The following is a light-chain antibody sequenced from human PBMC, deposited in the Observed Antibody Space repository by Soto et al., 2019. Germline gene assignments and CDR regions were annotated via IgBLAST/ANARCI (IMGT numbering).Light chain of an antibody. CDR2: GAS. CDR1: QSVSSN. J-gene: IGKJ1*01. Sequence: EIVMTQSPATLSLSPGERATLSCRASQSVSSNLAWYQQKPGQAPRLLIYGASTRATGIPARFSGSGSGTEFTLTISSLQSEDSAVYHCQQYNNWPPWTFCQGTKVEVK. CDR3: QQYNNWPPWT. V-gene: IGKV3D-15*01.